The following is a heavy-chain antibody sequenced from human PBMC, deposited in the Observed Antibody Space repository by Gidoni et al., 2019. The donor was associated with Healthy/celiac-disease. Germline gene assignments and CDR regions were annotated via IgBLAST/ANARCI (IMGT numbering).Heavy chain of an antibody. CDR2: IYYSGST. D-gene: IGHD2-15*01. CDR3: ARHGVVVVAAIDY. J-gene: IGHJ4*02. Sequence: QLQLQESGPGLVKPSETLSLTGTVSGGSISSSSYYWGWIRQPPGKGLEWIGSIYYSGSTYYNPSLKSRVTISVDTSKNQFSLKLSSVTAADTAVYYCARHGVVVVAAIDYWGQGTLVTVSS. V-gene: IGHV4-39*01. CDR1: GGSISSSSYY.